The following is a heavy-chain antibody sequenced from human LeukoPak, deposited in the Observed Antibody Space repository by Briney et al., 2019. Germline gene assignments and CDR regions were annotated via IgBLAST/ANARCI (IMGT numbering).Heavy chain of an antibody. CDR1: GFTFSSYA. CDR2: ISGSGSTT. J-gene: IGHJ4*02. D-gene: IGHD3-22*01. Sequence: PGVSLRLSCAASGFTFSSYAMSWLRQAPGKGLEWVSAISGSGSTTYYADSVKGRFTISRDNSKNTLYLQMNSLRAEDTAVYYCARGHYSDSTTYLDYWGQGTLVTVSS. V-gene: IGHV3-23*01. CDR3: ARGHYSDSTTYLDY.